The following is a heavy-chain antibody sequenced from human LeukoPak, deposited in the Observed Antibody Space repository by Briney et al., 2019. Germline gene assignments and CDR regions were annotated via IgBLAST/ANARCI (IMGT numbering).Heavy chain of an antibody. CDR1: GGSISSYY. Sequence: SETLSLTCTVSGGSISSYYWSWIRQPPGKGLEWIGYIYYSGSTNYNPSLKSRVTISVDTSKNQFSLKLSSVTAADTAVSYCARGKRYYDSSGSALFDYWGQGTLVTVSS. CDR3: ARGKRYYDSSGSALFDY. D-gene: IGHD3-22*01. CDR2: IYYSGST. J-gene: IGHJ4*02. V-gene: IGHV4-59*01.